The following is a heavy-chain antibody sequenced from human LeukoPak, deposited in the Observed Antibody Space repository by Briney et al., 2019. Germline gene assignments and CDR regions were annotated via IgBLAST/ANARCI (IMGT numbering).Heavy chain of an antibody. CDR1: GFTFSSYA. V-gene: IGHV3-23*01. CDR2: ISGGGGIT. D-gene: IGHD6-19*01. Sequence: PGGSLRLSCAASGFTFSSYAMSWVRQALGKGLEWVSVISGGGGITYYVDSVKGRFTISRDNAKNTLYLLMNSLRAEDTAAFYCAKTMTAGYSSGPSDYWGQGTLVTVSS. CDR3: AKTMTAGYSSGPSDY. J-gene: IGHJ4*02.